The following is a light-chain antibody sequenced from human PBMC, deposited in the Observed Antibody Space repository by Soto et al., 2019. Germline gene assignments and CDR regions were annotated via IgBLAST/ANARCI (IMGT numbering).Light chain of an antibody. CDR3: QDCNNWPWT. V-gene: IGKV3-15*01. Sequence: EIVMTQSPATLSVSPGERDTLSCRASQSVSSNFAWYQQKHGQAPRLLIYAESTSTTGIPARFSGSGSVREFTLIFSSVQSEDFAVNYCQDCNNWPWTFGPGTKVENK. CDR2: AES. J-gene: IGKJ1*01. CDR1: QSVSSN.